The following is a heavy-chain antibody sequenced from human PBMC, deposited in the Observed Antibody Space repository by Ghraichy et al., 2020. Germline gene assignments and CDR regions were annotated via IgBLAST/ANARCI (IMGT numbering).Heavy chain of an antibody. CDR1: GGSISSGDYY. D-gene: IGHD2-2*02. CDR2: LYYSGST. J-gene: IGHJ6*02. CDR3: ARTTQRIYCSSTSCYRESDCGMDV. V-gene: IGHV4-30-4*01. Sequence: SETLSLTCTVSGGSISSGDYYWSWIRQPPGKGLEWIGYLYYSGSTYYNPSLKSRVTISVDTSKNQFSLKLSSVTAADTAVYYCARTTQRIYCSSTSCYRESDCGMDVWSQGTTVTVSS.